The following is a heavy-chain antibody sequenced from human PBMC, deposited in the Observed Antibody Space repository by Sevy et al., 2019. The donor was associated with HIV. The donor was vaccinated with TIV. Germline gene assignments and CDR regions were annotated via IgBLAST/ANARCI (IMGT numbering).Heavy chain of an antibody. V-gene: IGHV3-23*01. CDR2: ISGSGGSP. J-gene: IGHJ3*02. CDR3: AKVWHFGGVIVKGSADAFDI. D-gene: IGHD3-16*02. Sequence: GGSLRLSCAASGFTFSSYAMSWVRQAPGKGLEWVSVISGSGGSPYYADSVKGRFTISRDNSKNTLYLQVNSLRAYDTAVYYCAKVWHFGGVIVKGSADAFDIWGQGTMVTVSS. CDR1: GFTFSSYA.